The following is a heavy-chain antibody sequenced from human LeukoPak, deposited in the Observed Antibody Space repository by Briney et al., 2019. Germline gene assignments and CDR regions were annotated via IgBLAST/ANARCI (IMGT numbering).Heavy chain of an antibody. Sequence: GSLRLSGAAPGFTFNTYGMDWVRQATGKGLEWVSAIGTAGDTYYPGSVKGRFTISTENVRNSLYLQMDTLRAGATAVYYCARGRSQYCDSHYYYYMDVWGKGTTVTVSS. D-gene: IGHD3-3*01. CDR2: IGTAGDT. V-gene: IGHV3-13*01. J-gene: IGHJ6*03. CDR3: ARGRSQYCDSHYYYYMDV. CDR1: GFTFNTYG.